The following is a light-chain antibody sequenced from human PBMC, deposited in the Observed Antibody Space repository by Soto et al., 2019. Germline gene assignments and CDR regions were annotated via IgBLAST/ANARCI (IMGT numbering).Light chain of an antibody. CDR2: KIS. J-gene: IGKJ2*02. CDR3: RQDNRFQCT. V-gene: IGKV2-24*01. CDR1: QSLVHTDGKTY. Sequence: DILLTQTPLSSPVTLGQPAAISCTSSQSLVHTDGKTYLSWLQQGPGQPPRLLIYKISDRLSGGADSFTGSGPGKDLTLNMTGVEAEDVGTYSCRQDNRFQCT.